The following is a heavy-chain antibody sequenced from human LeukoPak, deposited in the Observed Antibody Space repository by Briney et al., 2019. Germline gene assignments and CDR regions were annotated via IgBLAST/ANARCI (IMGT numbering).Heavy chain of an antibody. D-gene: IGHD3-10*01. CDR2: TRKKVNSYTT. V-gene: IGHV3-72*01. Sequence: GGSLRLSCAASGFTFSDHYMDWVRQAPGKGLEWVGRTRKKVNSYTTEYAASVKGRFTISRDDSKNSLHLQMNSLKTEDTAVYYCARSYGSGTYPFDYWGQGTLVTVSS. CDR1: GFTFSDHY. J-gene: IGHJ4*02. CDR3: ARSYGSGTYPFDY.